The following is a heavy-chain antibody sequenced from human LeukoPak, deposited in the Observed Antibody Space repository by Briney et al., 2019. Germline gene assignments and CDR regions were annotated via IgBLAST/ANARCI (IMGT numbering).Heavy chain of an antibody. CDR1: GFTFSNYA. Sequence: GGSLRLSCAASGFTFSNYAMTWVRQAAGEGLDWVSSLSGRGDNTFYADSVKGRFTISSDNSENTLHLQMNSLRAEDTAVYYCAKAYYYGSGSYYVAFDCWGQGTLVTVSS. D-gene: IGHD3-10*01. CDR2: LSGRGDNT. CDR3: AKAYYYGSGSYYVAFDC. V-gene: IGHV3-23*01. J-gene: IGHJ4*02.